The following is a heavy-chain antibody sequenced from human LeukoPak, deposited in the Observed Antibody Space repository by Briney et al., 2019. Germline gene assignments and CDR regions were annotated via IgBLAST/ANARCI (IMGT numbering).Heavy chain of an antibody. J-gene: IGHJ6*03. CDR1: GSSISSSSYY. CDR2: IYYSGST. V-gene: IGHV4-39*07. Sequence: SETLSLTCTVSGSSISSSSYYWGWIRQPPGKGLEWIGSIYYSGSTYYNPSLKSRVTISVDTSKNQFSLKLSSVTAADTAVYYCARAPGYSSSSACYYYYMDVWGKGTTVTVSS. CDR3: ARAPGYSSSSACYYYYMDV. D-gene: IGHD6-6*01.